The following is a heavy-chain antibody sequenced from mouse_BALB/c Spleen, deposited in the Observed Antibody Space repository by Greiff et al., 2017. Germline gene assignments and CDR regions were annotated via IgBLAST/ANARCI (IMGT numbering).Heavy chain of an antibody. CDR1: GYTFTSYW. Sequence: QVQLKQSGAELAKPGASVKMSCKASGYTFTSYWMHWVKQRPGQGLEWIGYINPSTGYTEYNQKFKDKATLTADKSSSTAYMQLSSLTSEDSAVYYCARGSSPDYWGQGTTLTVSS. V-gene: IGHV1-7*01. CDR2: INPSTGYT. D-gene: IGHD1-1*01. CDR3: ARGSSPDY. J-gene: IGHJ2*01.